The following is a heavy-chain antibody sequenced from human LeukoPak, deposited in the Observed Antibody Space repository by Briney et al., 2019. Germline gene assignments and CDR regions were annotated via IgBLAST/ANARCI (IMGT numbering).Heavy chain of an antibody. CDR1: GFTFSSYW. J-gene: IGHJ5*02. CDR2: IKQDGSEK. V-gene: IGHV3-7*01. D-gene: IGHD3-10*01. Sequence: GGSLRLSCAASGFTFSSYWMSWVRQAPGKGLEWVANIKQDGSEKYYVDSVKGRFTISRDNAKNSLYLQMNSLRAADTAVYYCARGVVRGENWFDPWGQGTLVTVSS. CDR3: ARGVVRGENWFDP.